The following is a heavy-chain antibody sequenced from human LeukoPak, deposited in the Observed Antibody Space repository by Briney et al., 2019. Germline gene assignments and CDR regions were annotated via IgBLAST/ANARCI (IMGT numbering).Heavy chain of an antibody. V-gene: IGHV3-7*01. J-gene: IGHJ5*02. Sequence: GGSLRLSCAASGFTFSNYFMSWVRQAPGKGLEWVVNIKQDGSEKYYVDSAKGRFTISRDNAKNSLYLQMNSLRAEDTAVYYCASDDGILRFDPWGQGTLVTVSS. CDR2: IKQDGSEK. CDR3: ASDDGILRFDP. D-gene: IGHD1-14*01. CDR1: GFTFSNYF.